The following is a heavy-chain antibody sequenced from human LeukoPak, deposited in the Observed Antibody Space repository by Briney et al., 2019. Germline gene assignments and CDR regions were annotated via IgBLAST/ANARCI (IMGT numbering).Heavy chain of an antibody. J-gene: IGHJ3*02. D-gene: IGHD3-22*01. Sequence: SETLSLTCAVYGGSFSGYYWSWIRQPPGKGLEWIGEINHSGSTNYNPSLKSRVTISVDTSKNQFSLKLSSVTAADTAVYYCARGGGYYYDSSGWYAFDIWGQGTMVTVSS. CDR3: ARGGGYYYDSSGWYAFDI. CDR1: GGSFSGYY. CDR2: INHSGST. V-gene: IGHV4-34*01.